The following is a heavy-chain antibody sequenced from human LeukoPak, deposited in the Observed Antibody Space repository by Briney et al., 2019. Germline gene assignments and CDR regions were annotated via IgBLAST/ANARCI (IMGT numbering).Heavy chain of an antibody. Sequence: TSETLSLTCTVSGGSINNYYWSWIRQPAGKGLEWIGRIYVSGSSNYNPSLKSRVSMSVDTSKKQFSLKLTSVTAADTAVYYCARGLYGEYAVYWGQGTLVTVSS. V-gene: IGHV4-4*07. D-gene: IGHD4-17*01. CDR3: ARGLYGEYAVY. CDR1: GGSINNYY. J-gene: IGHJ4*02. CDR2: IYVSGSS.